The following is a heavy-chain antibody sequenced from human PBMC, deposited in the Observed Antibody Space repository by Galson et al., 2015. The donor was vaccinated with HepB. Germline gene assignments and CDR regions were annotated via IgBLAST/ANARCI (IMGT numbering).Heavy chain of an antibody. J-gene: IGHJ5*01. CDR3: VQRAFPDS. Sequence: SLRLSCAASGFIFSASALYWVRQAPGKGLQFVAAISSNGISTYYADSVNGRFTISRDTPKSTLNLQLSSLRTEDTAVYYCVQRAFPDSWGQGTLVTVSS. D-gene: IGHD2/OR15-2a*01. V-gene: IGHV3-64D*06. CDR1: GFIFSASA. CDR2: ISSNGIST.